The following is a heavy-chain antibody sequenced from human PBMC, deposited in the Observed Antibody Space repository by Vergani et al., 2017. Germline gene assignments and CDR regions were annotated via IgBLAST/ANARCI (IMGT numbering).Heavy chain of an antibody. CDR3: PRVMYRDEAMTGYRLEGMDR. V-gene: IGHV4-59*13. J-gene: IGHJ6*01. CDR1: GGSFNTYY. CDR2: IYSSGCT. D-gene: IGHD3-9*01. Sequence: QVQLEESGPGLVKASETLSLTCSVSGGSFNTYYWSWVRQSPGKGLEWIGYIYSSGCTNYNPSLNSRVTMSVDTSQNQFSLNVRSLTAAHTAVYFFPRVMYRDEAMTGYRLEGMDRWGQGTTVTIPS.